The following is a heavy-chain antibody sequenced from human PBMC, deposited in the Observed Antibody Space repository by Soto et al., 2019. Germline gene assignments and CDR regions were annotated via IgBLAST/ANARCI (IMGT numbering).Heavy chain of an antibody. J-gene: IGHJ4*02. D-gene: IGHD3-16*02. CDR3: AKDNDYVWGSYRGGFDY. Sequence: EVQLLESGGGLVQPGGSLRLSCAASGFTFSSYAMSWVRQAPGKGLEWVSAISGSGGSTYYADSVKGRFTISRDNSKNTMYLQRNSLRAEDTAVYYCAKDNDYVWGSYRGGFDYWGQGTLVTVSS. CDR2: ISGSGGST. V-gene: IGHV3-23*01. CDR1: GFTFSSYA.